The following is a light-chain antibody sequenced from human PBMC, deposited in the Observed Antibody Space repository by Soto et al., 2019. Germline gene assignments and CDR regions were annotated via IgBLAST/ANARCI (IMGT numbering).Light chain of an antibody. CDR1: QGIRNY. CDR2: AAS. CDR3: QKYSSVPV. J-gene: IGKJ3*01. V-gene: IGKV1-27*01. Sequence: DIQMTQSPTSLSASVGDRVTITCRASQGIRNYVAWYQQIPGKAPKLLIYAASTLQSGVPSRFSGSGSGTDFTLTINGLQLEDVATYSCQKYSSVPVFGPWTKVEIK.